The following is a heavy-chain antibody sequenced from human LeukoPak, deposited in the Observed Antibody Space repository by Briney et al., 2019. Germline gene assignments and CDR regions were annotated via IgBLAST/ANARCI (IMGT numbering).Heavy chain of an antibody. CDR1: GYTFTSYG. J-gene: IGHJ4*02. V-gene: IGHV1-18*01. CDR2: ISACNGNT. CDR3: ARDSREGDDSKQQLTPREDY. D-gene: IGHD6-13*01. Sequence: ASVKVSCKASGYTFTSYGISWVRQAPGQGLEWMGWISACNGNTNYAQKLQGRVAMTTDTSTSTAYMELRSLRSDDTAVYYCARDSREGDDSKQQLTPREDYWGQGTLVTVSS.